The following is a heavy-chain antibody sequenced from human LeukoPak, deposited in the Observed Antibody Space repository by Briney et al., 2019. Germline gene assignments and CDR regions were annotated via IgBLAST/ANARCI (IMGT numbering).Heavy chain of an antibody. D-gene: IGHD6-6*01. V-gene: IGHV3-9*01. Sequence: GGSLRLSCAASGFTFDDYAMHWVRQAPGKGLEWVSGISWNSGSIGYADSVKGRFTISRDNAKNSLYLQMNSLRAEDTALYYCAKGAGDSSSSGWFDPWGQGTLVTVSS. CDR3: AKGAGDSSSSGWFDP. CDR2: ISWNSGSI. CDR1: GFTFDDYA. J-gene: IGHJ5*02.